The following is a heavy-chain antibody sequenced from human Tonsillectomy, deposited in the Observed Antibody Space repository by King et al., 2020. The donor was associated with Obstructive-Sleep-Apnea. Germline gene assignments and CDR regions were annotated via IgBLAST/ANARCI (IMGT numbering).Heavy chain of an antibody. CDR1: GYDFTRYW. Sequence: QLVQSGAEVKKSGESLRISCKGSGYDFTRYWIAWVRQMPGKGLEWVGIVFPEDSDATYNPSFQGHVTFSADRSIKTVYLRWSSLKASDTAIYYCVRYDDAGYLDEWGQGTLVTVSA. CDR2: VFPEDSDA. D-gene: IGHD3-22*01. CDR3: VRYDDAGYLDE. V-gene: IGHV5-51*01. J-gene: IGHJ4*02.